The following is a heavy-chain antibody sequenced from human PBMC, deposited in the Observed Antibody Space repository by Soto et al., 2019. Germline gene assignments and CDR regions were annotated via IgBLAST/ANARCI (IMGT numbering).Heavy chain of an antibody. V-gene: IGHV3-30*18. CDR3: AEALTDTATDDFDY. Sequence: GGSLRLSCAASGFTFSSYGMHWVRQAPGRGLEWVAVISYDGSNKYYADSVKGRFTISRDNSKNTLYLQMNSLRAEDTAVYYCAEALTDTATDDFDYWGQGTLVTVSS. D-gene: IGHD5-18*01. J-gene: IGHJ4*02. CDR2: ISYDGSNK. CDR1: GFTFSSYG.